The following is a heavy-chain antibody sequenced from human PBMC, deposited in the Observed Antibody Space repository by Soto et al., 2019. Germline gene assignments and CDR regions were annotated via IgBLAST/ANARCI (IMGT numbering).Heavy chain of an antibody. Sequence: EVQLLESGGGLVQPGGSLRLSCAASGFTFSNYAMSWVRQAPGKGLEWVSSIHGSGAGTYYADSVNGRFTVSRDESKETVYLQMRSLTVGDTAVYYSAKDEAARNGGWDWLDPWGQGSLVTVAS. J-gene: IGHJ5*02. CDR2: IHGSGAGT. CDR1: GFTFSNYA. D-gene: IGHD6-19*01. V-gene: IGHV3-23*01. CDR3: AKDEAARNGGWDWLDP.